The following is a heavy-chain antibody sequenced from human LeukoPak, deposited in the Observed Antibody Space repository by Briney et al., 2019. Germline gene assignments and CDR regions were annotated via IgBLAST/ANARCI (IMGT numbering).Heavy chain of an antibody. J-gene: IGHJ4*02. CDR3: ARSTYTFDY. V-gene: IGHV3-7*04. Sequence: PGGSLRLSCAASGFAFSSYWMTWIRQAPGKGLEWVATIKQDGSEKYYVDSVKGRFTISRDNPKNSLNLQMNSLRAEDTAVYYCARSTYTFDYWGQGTLVSVSS. CDR1: GFAFSSYW. D-gene: IGHD1-1*01. CDR2: IKQDGSEK.